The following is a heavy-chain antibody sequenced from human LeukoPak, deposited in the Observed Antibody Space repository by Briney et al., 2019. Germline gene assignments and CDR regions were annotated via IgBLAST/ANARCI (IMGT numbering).Heavy chain of an antibody. D-gene: IGHD6-6*01. CDR1: GYSISSGYY. CDR2: IYHSGST. Sequence: SETLSLTCTVSGYSISSGYYWGWIRQPPGKGLEWIGSIYHSGSTYYNPSLKSRVTISVDTSKNQFSLKLSSVTAADTAVYYCARDRIAARRRSFDYWGQGTLVTVSP. V-gene: IGHV4-38-2*02. J-gene: IGHJ4*02. CDR3: ARDRIAARRRSFDY.